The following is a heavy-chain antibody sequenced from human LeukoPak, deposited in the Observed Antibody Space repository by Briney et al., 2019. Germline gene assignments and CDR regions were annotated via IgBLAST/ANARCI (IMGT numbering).Heavy chain of an antibody. D-gene: IGHD6-6*01. CDR1: GFTFDDYT. J-gene: IGHJ4*02. CDR2: ISWDGGST. Sequence: GGSLRLSCAASGFTFDDYTMHWVRQAPGKGLEWVSLISWDGGSTYYADSVKGRFTISRDNSKNSLYLQMNSLRTEDTALCYCAKGEYSSSFYFDYWGQGTLVTVSS. CDR3: AKGEYSSSFYFDY. V-gene: IGHV3-43*01.